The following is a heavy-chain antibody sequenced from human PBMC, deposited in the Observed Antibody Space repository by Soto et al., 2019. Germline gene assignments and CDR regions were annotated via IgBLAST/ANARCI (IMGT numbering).Heavy chain of an antibody. J-gene: IGHJ6*02. D-gene: IGHD3-3*01. CDR1: GFTFSSYW. Sequence: PGGSLRLSCAASGFTFSSYWMHWVRQAPGKGLVWVSRINSDGSSTSYADSVKGRFTISRDNAKNTLYPQMNSLRAEDTAVYYCARFGEYYDFWSGYPYYGMDVWGQGTTVTVSS. CDR3: ARFGEYYDFWSGYPYYGMDV. CDR2: INSDGSST. V-gene: IGHV3-74*01.